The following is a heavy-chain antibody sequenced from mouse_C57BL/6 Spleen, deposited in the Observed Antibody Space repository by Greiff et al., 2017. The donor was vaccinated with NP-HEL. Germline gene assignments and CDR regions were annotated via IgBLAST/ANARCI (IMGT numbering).Heavy chain of an antibody. CDR2: ISSGGSYP. Sequence: EVKLVESGGALVKPGGSLKLSCAASGFTFSSYGMSWVRQTPDKRLEWVATISSGGSYPSYPDSVKGRFTISRDNAKNTLYLQMSSLKSEDTSMYYCARDYGSYYAMDYWGQGTSVTVSS. V-gene: IGHV5-6*01. J-gene: IGHJ4*01. D-gene: IGHD1-1*01. CDR3: ARDYGSYYAMDY. CDR1: GFTFSSYG.